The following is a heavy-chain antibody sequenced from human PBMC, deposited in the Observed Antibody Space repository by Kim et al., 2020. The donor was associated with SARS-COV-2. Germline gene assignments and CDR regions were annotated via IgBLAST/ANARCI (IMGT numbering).Heavy chain of an antibody. V-gene: IGHV3-11*01. D-gene: IGHD2-2*01. CDR1: GFTISDEY. CDR3: VRARGAGPAAPLDY. Sequence: GGSLRLSCAASGFTISDEYMSWIRQAPGKGLEWVSYISNIGGSIHYADAVQGRFTISRDNAKNSLYLQMNSLTAEDTAIYYCVRARGAGPAAPLDYWVQG. CDR2: ISNIGGSI. J-gene: IGHJ4*02.